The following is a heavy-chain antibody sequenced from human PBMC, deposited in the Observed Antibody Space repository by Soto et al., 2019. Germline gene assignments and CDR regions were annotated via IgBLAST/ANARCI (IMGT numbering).Heavy chain of an antibody. V-gene: IGHV6-1*01. CDR2: TYYRSKWYS. Sequence: SQTLSLTCVISGDSVSSNSDAWNWIRQSPSRGLEWLGRTYYRSKWYSNYAVSVKSRITINPDTSKNQFSLQLNSVTPEDTAVYYSARIHSSTSSDMDVWGQGTTVTVSS. CDR3: ARIHSSTSSDMDV. CDR1: GDSVSSNSDA. D-gene: IGHD6-6*01. J-gene: IGHJ6*02.